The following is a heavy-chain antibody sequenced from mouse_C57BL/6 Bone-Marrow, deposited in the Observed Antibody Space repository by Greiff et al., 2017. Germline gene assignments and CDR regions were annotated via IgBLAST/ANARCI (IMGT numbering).Heavy chain of an antibody. V-gene: IGHV1-55*01. Sequence: QVQLQQPGAELVKPGASVKMSCKASGYTFNSYWITWVKQRPGQGLEWIGDIYPGSGSTNYNEKFKSKATLTVDTSSSTAYIQLSSLTSEDSAVYYCARPYYSNYWYFDVWGTGTTVTVSS. CDR2: IYPGSGST. D-gene: IGHD2-5*01. CDR1: GYTFNSYW. CDR3: ARPYYSNYWYFDV. J-gene: IGHJ1*03.